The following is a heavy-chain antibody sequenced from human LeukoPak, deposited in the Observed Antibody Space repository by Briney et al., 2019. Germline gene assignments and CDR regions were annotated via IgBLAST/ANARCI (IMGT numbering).Heavy chain of an antibody. D-gene: IGHD2-15*01. CDR2: ISSSSTYI. CDR1: ALTFSTYS. J-gene: IGHJ4*02. CDR3: ASQACSGGSCSFQPLDY. V-gene: IGHV3-21*01. Sequence: GGSLRLSCAASALTFSTYSMNWVRQAPGKGLEWVSSISSSSTYIYYADSGKGRFTISRDNAKTSMYLQMNSLRVEDTAVYYCASQACSGGSCSFQPLDYWGQGTLVTVSS.